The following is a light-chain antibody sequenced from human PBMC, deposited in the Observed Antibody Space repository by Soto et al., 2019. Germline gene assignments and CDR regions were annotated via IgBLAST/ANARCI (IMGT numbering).Light chain of an antibody. Sequence: EIVMTQSPATLSVSPGERATLSCRASQSVSSNLAWYQQKPGQAPRLLIYGASTRATGIPARFSGSGSGTGFTLTISSLQSEDFAVYYCQHYNNWPALYTFGQGTKLEIK. V-gene: IGKV3-15*01. CDR2: GAS. CDR3: QHYNNWPALYT. J-gene: IGKJ2*01. CDR1: QSVSSN.